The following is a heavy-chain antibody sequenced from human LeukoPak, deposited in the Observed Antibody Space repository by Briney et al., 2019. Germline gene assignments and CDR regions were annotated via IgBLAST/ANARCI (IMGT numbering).Heavy chain of an antibody. Sequence: SETLSLTCSVSGGSISGFYWSWIRQPPGQTLEWIGYIYSSGSTNYNPSLQSRVTMSVDTSVNQFSLRLSSVTAADTAVYYCASIGYYYYYMDVWGKGTTVTVSS. CDR2: IYSSGST. CDR3: ASIGYYYYYMDV. J-gene: IGHJ6*03. V-gene: IGHV4-4*09. CDR1: GGSISGFY. D-gene: IGHD3-3*01.